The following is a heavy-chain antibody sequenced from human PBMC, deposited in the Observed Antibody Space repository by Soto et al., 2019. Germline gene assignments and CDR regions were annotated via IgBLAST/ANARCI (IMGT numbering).Heavy chain of an antibody. V-gene: IGHV3-48*01. Sequence: GGSLRLSCAASGFTFSSYSMNWVRQAPGKGLEWVSYISSSSSTIYYADSVKGRFTISRDNAKNSLYLQMNSLRAEDTAVYYCARDRWCSYWGQGTLVTVSS. D-gene: IGHD2-8*02. CDR3: ARDRWCSY. J-gene: IGHJ4*02. CDR1: GFTFSSYS. CDR2: ISSSSSTI.